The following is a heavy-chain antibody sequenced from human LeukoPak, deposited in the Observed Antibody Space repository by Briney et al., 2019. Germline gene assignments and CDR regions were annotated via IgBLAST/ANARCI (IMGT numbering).Heavy chain of an antibody. D-gene: IGHD1-1*01. CDR1: GFTFSNYA. J-gene: IGHJ4*02. CDR2: LGGDGVNK. Sequence: GGSLRLSCAASGFTFSNYAMNWVRQAPGEGLEWVSSLGGDGVNKYYADSVKGRFTISRDNAKNTLYLQMNRLRAEDTAIYYCARTVAGDFWGQGTLVTVSS. V-gene: IGHV3-23*01. CDR3: ARTVAGDF.